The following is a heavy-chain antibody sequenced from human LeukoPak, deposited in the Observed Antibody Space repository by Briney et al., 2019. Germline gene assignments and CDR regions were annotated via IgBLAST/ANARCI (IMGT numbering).Heavy chain of an antibody. J-gene: IGHJ5*02. D-gene: IGHD1-14*01. V-gene: IGHV3-15*01. CDR3: TTLYRVDP. Sequence: PGGSLRLSCAASGFTFSNAWMSWVRQAPGKGLEWVGRIKKKPDGGTTDYAAPVKGRFTISRDDSKNTLYLQMNSLKSEDTGVYYCTTLYRVDPWGQGTLVTVSS. CDR1: GFTFSNAW. CDR2: IKKKPDGGTT.